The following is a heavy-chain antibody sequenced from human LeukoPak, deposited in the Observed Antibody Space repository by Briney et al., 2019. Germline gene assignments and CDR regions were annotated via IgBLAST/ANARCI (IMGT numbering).Heavy chain of an antibody. Sequence: GGSLRLSCAASGFTFSSYSMNWVRQAPGKGLEWVSSISSSSSYIYYADSVKGRFTISRDNSKNTLYLQMNSLRAEDTAVYYCARDLGAIFGVVIKTVDYWGQGTLVTVSS. CDR3: ARDLGAIFGVVIKTVDY. D-gene: IGHD3-3*01. V-gene: IGHV3-21*01. CDR1: GFTFSSYS. CDR2: ISSSSSYI. J-gene: IGHJ4*02.